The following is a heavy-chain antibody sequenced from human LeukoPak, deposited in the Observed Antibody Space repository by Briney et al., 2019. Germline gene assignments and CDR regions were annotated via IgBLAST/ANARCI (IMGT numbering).Heavy chain of an antibody. V-gene: IGHV4-59*01. J-gene: IGHJ5*02. Sequence: SETLSLTCTVSGASISSYYWSWIRQPPGKRLEWIGYIYNSGNTNYNPSLRSRVTISLDTSKNQFSLKLTSVTAADTAVYYCARDLDSSGRLSRFDPWGQGTLVTVSS. CDR2: IYNSGNT. CDR1: GASISSYY. D-gene: IGHD6-19*01. CDR3: ARDLDSSGRLSRFDP.